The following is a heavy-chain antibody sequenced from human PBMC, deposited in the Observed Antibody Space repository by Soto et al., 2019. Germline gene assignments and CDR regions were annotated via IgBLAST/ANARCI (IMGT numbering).Heavy chain of an antibody. CDR2: IYYSGST. CDR1: GGSISTYY. D-gene: IGHD3-10*01. Sequence: SETLSLTCTVSGGSISTYYWSWIRQPPGKGLEWIGYIYYSGSTNYNPSLKSRVTMSADTSKNQLSLKLTSVTAADTAVYYCARESAGSGKNNWFDPWGQGTLVTVSS. CDR3: ARESAGSGKNNWFDP. V-gene: IGHV4-59*01. J-gene: IGHJ5*02.